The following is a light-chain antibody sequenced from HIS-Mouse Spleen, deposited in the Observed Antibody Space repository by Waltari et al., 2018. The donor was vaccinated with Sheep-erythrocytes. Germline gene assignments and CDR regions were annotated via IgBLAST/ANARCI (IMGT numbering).Light chain of an antibody. V-gene: IGLV2-11*01. CDR2: DVS. Sequence: QSALTQPRSVSGSPGQSVPISCTGPGSDVGGYNSVSCYHQPPGKAPKLIIYDVSKRPSGVPDRFSGSKSGNTASLTISGLQAEDEADYYCCSYAGSYNHVFATGTKVTVL. CDR3: CSYAGSYNHV. J-gene: IGLJ1*01. CDR1: GSDVGGYNS.